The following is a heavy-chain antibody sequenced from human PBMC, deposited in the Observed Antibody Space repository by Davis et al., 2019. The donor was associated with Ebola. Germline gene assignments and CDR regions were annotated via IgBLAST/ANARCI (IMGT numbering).Heavy chain of an antibody. Sequence: HSQTLSLTCAISGDSVPGKSGAWNWIRQSPSRGLEWLGRTYYSSKWYNDYAVSVKSRITINPDTSKNQLSLQLNSVTPEDTAVYYCVRGWGRSGLDVWGQGTTVTVSS. CDR1: GDSVPGKSGA. CDR2: TYYSSKWYN. D-gene: IGHD3-16*01. CDR3: VRGWGRSGLDV. V-gene: IGHV6-1*01. J-gene: IGHJ6*02.